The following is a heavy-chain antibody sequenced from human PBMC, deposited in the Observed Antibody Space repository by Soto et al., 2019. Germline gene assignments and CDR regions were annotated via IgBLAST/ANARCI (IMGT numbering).Heavy chain of an antibody. D-gene: IGHD3-10*01. CDR3: ARIPGGHLGANYFDY. CDR2: LYSGGST. Sequence: GSLRLSGSASGXTISSTYINWVRQAPGKGLELVSFLYSGGSTYYADSLKGRFTISRDNSKNTLYLQMKSLRPEETAVYYCARIPGGHLGANYFDYWGQGTLVTVSS. CDR1: GXTISSTY. J-gene: IGHJ4*02. V-gene: IGHV3-53*01.